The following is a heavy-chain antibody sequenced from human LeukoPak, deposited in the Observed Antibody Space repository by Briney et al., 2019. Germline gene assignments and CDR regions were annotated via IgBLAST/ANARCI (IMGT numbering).Heavy chain of an antibody. D-gene: IGHD6-19*01. J-gene: IGHJ4*02. CDR2: IHHSGRT. V-gene: IGHV4-4*02. CDR3: ARETTLTGYSSGLGFNY. CDR1: GGSISSNDW. Sequence: PSETLFLTCAVSGGSISSNDWWSWVRQPPGKGLEWIGEIHHSGRTNYNPSLESRVTMSVDSSKNQFSLKLTSVTAADTAVYYCARETTLTGYSSGLGFNYWGQGTLVTVSS.